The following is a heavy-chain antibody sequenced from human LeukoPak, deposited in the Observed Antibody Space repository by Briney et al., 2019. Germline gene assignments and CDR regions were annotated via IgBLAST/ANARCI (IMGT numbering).Heavy chain of an antibody. J-gene: IGHJ5*02. D-gene: IGHD6-25*01. CDR1: GGSISSYY. Sequence: SETLSLTCTVSGGSISSYYWSWIRQPPGKGLEWIGYIYYSGSTNYNPSLKSRVTISVDTSKNQFSLKLSSVTAADTAVYYCARGPRAGRSWFDPWGQGTLVTVSS. CDR2: IYYSGST. CDR3: ARGPRAGRSWFDP. V-gene: IGHV4-59*01.